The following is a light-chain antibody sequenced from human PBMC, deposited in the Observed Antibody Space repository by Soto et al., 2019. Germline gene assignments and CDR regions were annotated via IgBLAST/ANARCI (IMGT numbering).Light chain of an antibody. Sequence: EIVMTQSPATLSVSPGERATLSCRASQSVSSNLAWYQQKPGQAPRLLIYGASTRATGIPARFSGSGSGTEFTLTISSRQSEDVAVYYCQQYNNWPQTFGQGTKVEIK. CDR2: GAS. CDR1: QSVSSN. CDR3: QQYNNWPQT. V-gene: IGKV3-15*01. J-gene: IGKJ1*01.